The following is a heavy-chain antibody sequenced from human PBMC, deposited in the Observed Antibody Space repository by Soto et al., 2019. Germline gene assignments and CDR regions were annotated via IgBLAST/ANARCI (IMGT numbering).Heavy chain of an antibody. V-gene: IGHV4-30-2*01. D-gene: IGHD2-21*01. CDR2: IYHSGST. CDR3: ARHILSWSKDYYYYYGMDV. J-gene: IGHJ6*02. CDR1: GGSISSGGYS. Sequence: TLSLTCAVSGGSISSGGYSWSWIRQPPGKGLEWIGYIYHSGSTYYNPSLKSRVTISVDRSKNQFSLKLSSVTAADTAVYYCARHILSWSKDYYYYYGMDVWGQGTTVTVSS.